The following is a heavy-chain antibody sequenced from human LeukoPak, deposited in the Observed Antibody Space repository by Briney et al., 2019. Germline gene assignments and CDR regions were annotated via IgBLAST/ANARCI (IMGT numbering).Heavy chain of an antibody. J-gene: IGHJ6*02. CDR1: GGSISSGGYY. Sequence: SETLSLTCTVSGGSISSGGYYWSWIRQHPGKGLEWIGYIYYSGSTYYNPSLKSRVTISVDTSKNQFSLKPSSVTAADTAVYYCARDSRLAAAGTSAPQPFIYCYYYGMDVWGQGTTVTVSS. CDR3: ARDSRLAAAGTSAPQPFIYCYYYGMDV. V-gene: IGHV4-31*03. CDR2: IYYSGST. D-gene: IGHD6-13*01.